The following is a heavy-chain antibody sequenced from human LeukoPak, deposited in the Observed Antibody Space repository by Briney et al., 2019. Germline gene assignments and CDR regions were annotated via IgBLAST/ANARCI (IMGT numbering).Heavy chain of an antibody. Sequence: ASVKVSCKASGYIFTGYYMHWVRQAPGQGLEWMGWINPNRGGTNYAQKFQGRVNMTRDTSISTAYMEVSRLTSDDTALFYCARAVGDYYETSVFQAYWGQGTLVIVSS. V-gene: IGHV1-2*02. J-gene: IGHJ4*02. CDR3: ARAVGDYYETSVFQAY. D-gene: IGHD3-22*01. CDR2: INPNRGGT. CDR1: GYIFTGYY.